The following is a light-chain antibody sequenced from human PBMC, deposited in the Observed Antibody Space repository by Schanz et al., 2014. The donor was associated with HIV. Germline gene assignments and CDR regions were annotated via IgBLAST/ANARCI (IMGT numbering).Light chain of an antibody. V-gene: IGLV2-8*01. CDR1: SSDVGGYNY. CDR2: EVS. Sequence: QSALTQPPSASGSPGQSVTISCTGTSSDVGGYNYVSWYQQHPGKAPKLMIYEVSERPSGVPDRFSGSKSGNTASLTVSGLQADDEADYYCSSLTTSSAPVFGTGTKLTVL. CDR3: SSLTTSSAPV. J-gene: IGLJ1*01.